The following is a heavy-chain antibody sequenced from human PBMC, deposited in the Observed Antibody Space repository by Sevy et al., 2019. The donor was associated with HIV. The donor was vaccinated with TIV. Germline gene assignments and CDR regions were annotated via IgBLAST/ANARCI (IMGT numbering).Heavy chain of an antibody. CDR3: VRADPAQHFDS. V-gene: IGHV1-46*01. Sequence: ASVKVSCEPSGDTFTNDYMHWVRQAPGQGLEWMGIIDPSAGNASYAEKFQGRVTMAWDTSTSTLYMDLSSLRSEDTAVYYCVRADPAQHFDSWGQGTLVTVSS. J-gene: IGHJ4*02. CDR2: IDPSAGNA. CDR1: GDTFTNDY.